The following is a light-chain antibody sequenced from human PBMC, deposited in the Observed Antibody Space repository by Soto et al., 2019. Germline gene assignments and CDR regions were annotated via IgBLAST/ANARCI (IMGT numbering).Light chain of an antibody. CDR1: SSDVGGYNY. V-gene: IGLV2-8*01. Sequence: QSALTQPPSASGSPGQSVTISCTGTSSDVGGYNYVSWYQQHPGKAPKLMIYEVSERPSGGPDRFSGSKSGNTASLTVSGLQSEDEADSYCSSYAGSNNLVVGGGTKLTVL. CDR3: SSYAGSNNLV. J-gene: IGLJ3*02. CDR2: EVS.